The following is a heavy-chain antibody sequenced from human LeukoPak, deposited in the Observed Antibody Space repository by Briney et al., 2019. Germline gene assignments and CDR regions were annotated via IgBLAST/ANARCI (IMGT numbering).Heavy chain of an antibody. CDR1: GGSISSYY. Sequence: RPSETLSLTCTVSGGSISSYYWSWIRQPPGKGLEWIGYIYYSGSTNYNPSLKSRVTISVDTSKNQFSLKLSSVTAADTAVYYCARDLGLYYFDYWGQGTLVTVSS. V-gene: IGHV4-59*01. J-gene: IGHJ4*02. CDR3: ARDLGLYYFDY. CDR2: IYYSGST.